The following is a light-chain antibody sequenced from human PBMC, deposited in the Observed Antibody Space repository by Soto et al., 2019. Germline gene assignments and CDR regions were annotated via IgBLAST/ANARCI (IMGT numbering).Light chain of an antibody. V-gene: IGKV3-11*01. CDR1: QSVSSY. CDR2: DAS. J-gene: IGKJ1*01. CDR3: HQRSSWPRGT. Sequence: EIVLTQSPATLSLSPGERATLSCRASQSVSSYLAWYQQKPGQGPRLLIYDASNRATGVSARFSGSGSGTDFTLTISSLEPEDFAVYDCHQRSSWPRGTFGQGTKVEIK.